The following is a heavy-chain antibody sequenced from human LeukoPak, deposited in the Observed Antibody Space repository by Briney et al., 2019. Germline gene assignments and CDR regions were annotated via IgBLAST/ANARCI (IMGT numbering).Heavy chain of an antibody. CDR1: GFTFSSYA. CDR3: AREITSSGSFDS. CDR2: ISGSGGST. V-gene: IGHV3-23*01. Sequence: PGGSLRLSCAASGFTFSSYAMSWVRQAPGKGLEWVSAISGSGGSTYYADSVKGRFTISRDNAKSSLYLQMNSLRAEDTAVYYCAREITSSGSFDSWGQGTQLPVSS. J-gene: IGHJ4*02. D-gene: IGHD3-22*01.